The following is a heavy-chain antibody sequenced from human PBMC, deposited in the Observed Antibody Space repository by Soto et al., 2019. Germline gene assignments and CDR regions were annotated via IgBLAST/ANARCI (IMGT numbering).Heavy chain of an antibody. CDR1: GASINSSLYY. CDR3: ARQSTLVIYGIDV. Sequence: QLQLQESGPGLGKPSETLSLTCTVSGASINSSLYYWDWIRQSPGKGLEWIGSFSYSGSTYYNPSLKIRVTISVDTSKNQFSLKLISVTAADTAVYYCARQSTLVIYGIDVWGQGTTVIVSS. V-gene: IGHV4-39*01. D-gene: IGHD3-9*01. J-gene: IGHJ6*02. CDR2: FSYSGST.